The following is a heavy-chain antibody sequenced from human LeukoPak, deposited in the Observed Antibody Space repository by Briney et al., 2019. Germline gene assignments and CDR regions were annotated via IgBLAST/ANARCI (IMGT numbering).Heavy chain of an antibody. V-gene: IGHV4-59*01. Sequence: SETLSLTCTVSGGSISSYYWSWIRQPPGKGLEWIGYIYYSGSTNCNPSLKSRVTISVDTSKNQVSLKLSSVTAADTAVYYCARSCSGGSCYQGFDYWGQGTLVTVSS. CDR3: ARSCSGGSCYQGFDY. J-gene: IGHJ4*02. CDR1: GGSISSYY. D-gene: IGHD2-15*01. CDR2: IYYSGST.